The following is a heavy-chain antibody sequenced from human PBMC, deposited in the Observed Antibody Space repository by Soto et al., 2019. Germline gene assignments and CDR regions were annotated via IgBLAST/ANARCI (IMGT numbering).Heavy chain of an antibody. V-gene: IGHV3-48*02. Sequence: GGSLRLSCAASGFTFSSYSMNWVRQAPGKGLEWVSYISSSSSTIYYADSVKGRFTISRDNAKNSLYLQMNSLRDEDTAVYYCARDPAPYHYSLGGNHYYGMVVSVPAPTLTV. CDR3: ARDPAPYHYSLGGNHYYGMVV. D-gene: IGHD3-16*02. CDR2: ISSSSSTI. J-gene: IGHJ6*02. CDR1: GFTFSSYS.